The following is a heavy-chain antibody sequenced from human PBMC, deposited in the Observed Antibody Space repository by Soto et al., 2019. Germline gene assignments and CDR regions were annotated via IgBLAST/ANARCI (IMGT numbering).Heavy chain of an antibody. CDR3: ARDRIAHDAFDF. CDR2: IIPIFGTA. J-gene: IGHJ3*01. Sequence: SVKVSCKASGGTFSSYAISWVRQAPGQGLEWMGGIIPIFGTANYAQKLQGRVTITADESTSTAYMELSSLRSDDTAVYYCARDRIAHDAFDFWGQGTMVTGSS. CDR1: GGTFSSYA. V-gene: IGHV1-69*13. D-gene: IGHD6-13*01.